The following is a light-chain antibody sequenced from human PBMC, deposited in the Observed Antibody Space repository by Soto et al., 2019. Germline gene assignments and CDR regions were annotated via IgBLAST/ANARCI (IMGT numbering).Light chain of an antibody. CDR2: KAS. Sequence: DIQMTQSPSTLSASVGDRVTITCRASQSISSWLAWYQQKPGKAPNLLIYKASSLESGVPSRFSGSGSGTEFTLTISSLQSEDFAVYYCQQYNTWPLTFGPGTKVDIK. V-gene: IGKV1-5*03. CDR1: QSISSW. J-gene: IGKJ3*01. CDR3: QQYNTWPLT.